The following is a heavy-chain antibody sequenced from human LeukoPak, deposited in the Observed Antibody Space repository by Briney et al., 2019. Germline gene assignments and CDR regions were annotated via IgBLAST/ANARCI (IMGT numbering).Heavy chain of an antibody. J-gene: IGHJ4*02. CDR3: ASTPIDSSGYCFFDY. CDR1: GFTFSDYY. V-gene: IGHV3-11*04. Sequence: PGGSLRLSCAASGFTFSDYYMSWIRQAPGKGLEWVSYISRSGNSISYADSVKGRFTISRDNAKNSLYLQMNSLRAEDTAVYYCASTPIDSSGYCFFDYWGQGTLVTVSS. D-gene: IGHD3-22*01. CDR2: ISRSGNSI.